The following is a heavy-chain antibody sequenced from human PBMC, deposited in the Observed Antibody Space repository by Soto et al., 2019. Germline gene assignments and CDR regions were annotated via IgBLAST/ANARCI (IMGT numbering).Heavy chain of an antibody. CDR3: ARHMHTMTQRGPFRGY. J-gene: IGHJ4*02. CDR2: IYYSGST. Sequence: QLQLQASGPGLVKPSETLSLTCTVSGGSISSSSYYWGWIRQPPGKGLEWIGSIYYSGSTYYNPSLKSRVTISVDTSKNQFSLKLSSVTAADTAVYYCARHMHTMTQRGPFRGYWGQGTLVTVSS. CDR1: GGSISSSSYY. V-gene: IGHV4-39*01. D-gene: IGHD3-22*01.